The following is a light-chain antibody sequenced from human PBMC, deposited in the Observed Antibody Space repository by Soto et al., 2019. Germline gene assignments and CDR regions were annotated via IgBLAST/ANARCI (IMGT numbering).Light chain of an antibody. CDR2: AAS. CDR1: QSISSY. Sequence: DILMTQSPSSLSASVGYRFTITCRASQSISSYLNWYQQKPGKAPKLLIYAASSLQSGVPSRFSGSGSGTDFTLAISSPQPEDFATYYCQHSYTTLTFGGGTKVDIK. J-gene: IGKJ4*01. CDR3: QHSYTTLT. V-gene: IGKV1-39*01.